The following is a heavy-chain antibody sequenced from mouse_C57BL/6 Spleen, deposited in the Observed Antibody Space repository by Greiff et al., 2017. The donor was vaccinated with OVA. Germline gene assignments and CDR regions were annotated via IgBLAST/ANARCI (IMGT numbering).Heavy chain of an antibody. D-gene: IGHD2-1*01. J-gene: IGHJ4*01. CDR1: GYTFTSYW. CDR3: ARYYGNPKAMDY. CDR2: IHPNSGST. V-gene: IGHV1-64*01. Sequence: QVQLQQPGAELVKPGASVKLSCKASGYTFTSYWMHWVKQRPGQGLEWIGMIHPNSGSTNYNEKFKSKATLTVDKSSSTAYMQLSSLTSEDSAVYYCARYYGNPKAMDYWGQGTSVTVSS.